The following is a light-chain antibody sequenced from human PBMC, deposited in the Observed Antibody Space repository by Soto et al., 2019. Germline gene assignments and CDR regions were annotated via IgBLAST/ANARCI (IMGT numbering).Light chain of an antibody. Sequence: EIVLTQSPDTLSLSPGERATLSCRASQSVSSSLLAWYQQKPGQAPRPLISAASSRATGIPDRFSGSGSGTQCTLTISRLEPEDFALYYCQLYDGSELTFGPGTKVDRK. J-gene: IGKJ3*01. CDR3: QLYDGSELT. CDR1: QSVSSSL. V-gene: IGKV3-20*01. CDR2: AAS.